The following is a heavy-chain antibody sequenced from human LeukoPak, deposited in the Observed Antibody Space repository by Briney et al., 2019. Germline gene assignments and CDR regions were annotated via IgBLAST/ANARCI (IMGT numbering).Heavy chain of an antibody. CDR2: ISSTSSYI. Sequence: KPGGSLRLSCAASGFTFSSYSMNWVRQAPGKGLEWVSSISSTSSYIYYAASVKGRFTISRDNAKNSLYLQMNSVRAEDTAVYYCARDRGGYNYFGYWGQGTLVTVSS. D-gene: IGHD5-24*01. CDR3: ARDRGGYNYFGY. CDR1: GFTFSSYS. J-gene: IGHJ4*02. V-gene: IGHV3-21*01.